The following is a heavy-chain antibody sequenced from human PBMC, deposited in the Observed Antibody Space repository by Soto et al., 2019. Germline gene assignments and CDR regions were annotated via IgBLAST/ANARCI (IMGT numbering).Heavy chain of an antibody. V-gene: IGHV2-5*02. D-gene: IGHD2-15*01. CDR3: PPRQSTVVVLAPVDL. CDR1: GVSLSTSGEG. CDR2: IYGDDDK. J-gene: IGHJ5*02. Sequence: QITLRESGPTLVQPTQTLTLTCTLSGVSLSTSGEGVGWIRQPPGKALEWLALIYGDDDKRFSPSLKRRLAITSVISTNQFVITMTDMPPENTAIYYCPPRQSTVVVLAPVDLWGQGSQVTVSS.